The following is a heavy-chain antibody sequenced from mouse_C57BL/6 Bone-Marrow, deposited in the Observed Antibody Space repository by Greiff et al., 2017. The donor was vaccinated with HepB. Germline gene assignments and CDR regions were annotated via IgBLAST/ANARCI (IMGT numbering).Heavy chain of an antibody. CDR1: GYPFTDYY. CDR2: INPNNGGT. V-gene: IGHV1-26*01. Sequence: VQLQQSGPELVKPGASVKISCKASGYPFTDYYMNWVKQSHGKSLEWIGDINPNNGGTSYNQKFKGKATLTVDKSSSTAYMELRSLTSEDSAVYYCARGDWYFDVWGKGTTVTVSS. CDR3: ARGDWYFDV. J-gene: IGHJ1*03.